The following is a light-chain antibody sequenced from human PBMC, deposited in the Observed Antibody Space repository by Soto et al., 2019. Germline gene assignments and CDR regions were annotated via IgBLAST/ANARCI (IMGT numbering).Light chain of an antibody. CDR3: QFCGPSPFT. CDR1: QAVNPNY. J-gene: IGKJ2*01. CDR2: SAT. V-gene: IGKV3-20*01. Sequence: DIVLAQSPGPLSLSPGQRATLSCRAGQAVNPNYIAWYKQRPGQAPRLLLSSATTRATGIPDRFSGTVSGTEFRLTISRRAPGDSAVYYCQFCGPSPFTFGPGSNLEIK.